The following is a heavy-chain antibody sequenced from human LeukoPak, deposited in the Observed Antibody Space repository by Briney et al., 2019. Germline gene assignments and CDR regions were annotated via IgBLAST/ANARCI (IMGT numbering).Heavy chain of an antibody. D-gene: IGHD4-17*01. CDR1: GGSFSGYY. CDR3: ARERAVTTYYYFDY. J-gene: IGHJ4*02. V-gene: IGHV4-34*01. Sequence: SETLSLTCAVYGGSFSGYYWTWIRQPPGKGLEWIGEIKHSGSTNYKSSLKSRVTISIDTSKNQFSLKLSSVTAADTAVYYCARERAVTTYYYFDYWGQGTLVTVSS. CDR2: IKHSGST.